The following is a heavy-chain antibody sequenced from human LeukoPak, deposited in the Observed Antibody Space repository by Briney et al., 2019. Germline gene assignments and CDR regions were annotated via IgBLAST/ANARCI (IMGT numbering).Heavy chain of an antibody. V-gene: IGHV4-38-2*01. CDR2: IYHSGST. J-gene: IGHJ4*02. D-gene: IGHD4-11*01. CDR3: ATLGMTTVTFFEY. Sequence: SETLSLTCAVTGYSISRAYYWGWIRQPPGEGLEWIGTIYHSGSTYYNPSLKSRVTISVDTSKNQFSLMLSSVTAADTAVYYCATLGMTTVTFFEYWGQGTLVTVSS. CDR1: GYSISRAYY.